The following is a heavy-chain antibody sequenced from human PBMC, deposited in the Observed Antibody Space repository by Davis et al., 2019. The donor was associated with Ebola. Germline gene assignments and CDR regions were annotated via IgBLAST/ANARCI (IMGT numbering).Heavy chain of an antibody. J-gene: IGHJ4*02. Sequence: PGGSLRLSCAASGFTFSSYWMSWVRQAPGKGLEWVANIKQDGSEKYYVDSVKGRFTISRDNAKNSLYLQMNSLRAEDTAVYYCARTLFLYDFWSLGYYFDYWGQGTLVTVSS. D-gene: IGHD3-3*01. CDR2: IKQDGSEK. CDR1: GFTFSSYW. V-gene: IGHV3-7*01. CDR3: ARTLFLYDFWSLGYYFDY.